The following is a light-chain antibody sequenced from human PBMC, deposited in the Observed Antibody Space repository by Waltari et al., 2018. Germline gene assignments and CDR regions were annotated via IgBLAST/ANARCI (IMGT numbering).Light chain of an antibody. CDR1: QSVSSNF. V-gene: IGKV3-20*01. Sequence: EIVLTQSPGTLSLSPGETAALSCRASQSVSSNFLAWYQQKPGQAPRLLTFGAANRATGIPDRFSGSGSETDFTLTVSRLEPEDFAVYYCQQYGSSPQAFGQGTKVEI. CDR3: QQYGSSPQA. CDR2: GAA. J-gene: IGKJ1*01.